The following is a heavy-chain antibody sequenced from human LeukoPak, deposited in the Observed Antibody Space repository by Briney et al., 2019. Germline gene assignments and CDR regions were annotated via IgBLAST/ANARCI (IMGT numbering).Heavy chain of an antibody. J-gene: IGHJ5*02. Sequence: ASVKVSCKASGCTFSSYAISWVRQAPGQGLEWMGGIIPIFGTANYAQKFQGRVTITADKSTSTAYMELSSLRSEDTAVYYCARGAHDTAADNWFDPWGQGTLVTVSS. CDR1: GCTFSSYA. CDR2: IIPIFGTA. CDR3: ARGAHDTAADNWFDP. V-gene: IGHV1-69*06. D-gene: IGHD5-18*01.